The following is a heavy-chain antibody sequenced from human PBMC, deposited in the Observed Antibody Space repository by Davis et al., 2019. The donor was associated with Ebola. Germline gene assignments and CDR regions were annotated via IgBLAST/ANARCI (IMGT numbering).Heavy chain of an antibody. J-gene: IGHJ6*04. V-gene: IGHV3-30*02. D-gene: IGHD3-3*01. CDR3: AKGSVTIFGVAPDYYGMDV. Sequence: GESLKISCAASGFTFSFGGMHWVRQAPGKGLEWVAFIRYDGSNKYYADSVKGRFTISRDNSKNTLYLQMNSLRAEDTAVYYCAKGSVTIFGVAPDYYGMDVWGKGTTVTVSS. CDR1: GFTFSFGG. CDR2: IRYDGSNK.